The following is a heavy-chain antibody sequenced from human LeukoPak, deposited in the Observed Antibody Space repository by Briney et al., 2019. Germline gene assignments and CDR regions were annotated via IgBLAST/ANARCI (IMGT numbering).Heavy chain of an antibody. J-gene: IGHJ4*02. CDR2: INPNSGGT. V-gene: IGHV1-2*06. D-gene: IGHD2-15*01. Sequence: ASVKVSCKASGYTFTGYYMHWVRQAPGQGLEWMGRINPNSGGTNYAQKFRGRVTMTRDTSISTAYRELSRLRSDDTAVYYCARDQGCSGGSCYRGEYNYWGQGTLVTVSS. CDR3: ARDQGCSGGSCYRGEYNY. CDR1: GYTFTGYY.